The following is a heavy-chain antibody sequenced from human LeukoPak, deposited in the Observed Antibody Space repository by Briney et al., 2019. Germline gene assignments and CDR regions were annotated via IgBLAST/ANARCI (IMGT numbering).Heavy chain of an antibody. J-gene: IGHJ4*02. CDR3: ARGGRRITIFGVVTYLGY. V-gene: IGHV1-8*01. CDR1: GYTFTSYD. CDR2: MNPNSGNT. D-gene: IGHD3-3*01. Sequence: ASVKVSCKASGYTFTSYDINWVRQATGQGGEWMGWMNPNSGNTGYAQKLQGIVTMTRNTSISTAYMELSSLRSEDTAVYYCARGGRRITIFGVVTYLGYWGQGTLVTGSS.